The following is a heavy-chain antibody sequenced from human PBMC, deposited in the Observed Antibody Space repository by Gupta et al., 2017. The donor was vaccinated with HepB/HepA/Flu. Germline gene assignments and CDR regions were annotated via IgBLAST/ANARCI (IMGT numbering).Heavy chain of an antibody. Sequence: QVQLQESGPGLVKPSETLSLTCTVSGGSISSYYWSWIRQPPGKGLEWIGYIYYSGSTNYNPSLKSRVTISVDTSKNQFSLKLSSVTAADTAVYYCARGGGYDFWSGYYYYGMDVWGQGTTVTVSS. CDR1: GGSISSYY. CDR2: IYYSGST. D-gene: IGHD3-3*01. J-gene: IGHJ6*02. V-gene: IGHV4-59*01. CDR3: ARGGGYDFWSGYYYYGMDV.